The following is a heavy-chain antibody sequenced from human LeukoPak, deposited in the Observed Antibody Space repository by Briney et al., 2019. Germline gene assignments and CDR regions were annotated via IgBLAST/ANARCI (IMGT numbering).Heavy chain of an antibody. CDR1: AGSFSGYY. CDR3: ARGVSYYDSSAPGY. J-gene: IGHJ4*02. CDR2: INHSGST. D-gene: IGHD3-22*01. Sequence: SETLSLTCAVYAGSFSGYYWSWIRQPPGKGLEWIGEINHSGSTNYNPSLKSRVTISVDTSKNQFSLKLSSVTAADTAVYYCARGVSYYDSSAPGYWGQGTLVTVSS. V-gene: IGHV4-34*01.